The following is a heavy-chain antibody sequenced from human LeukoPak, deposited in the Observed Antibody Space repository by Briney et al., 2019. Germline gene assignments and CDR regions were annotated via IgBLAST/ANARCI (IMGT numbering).Heavy chain of an antibody. V-gene: IGHV1-69*13. D-gene: IGHD5-24*01. CDR1: GGTFSSYA. Sequence: ASVKVSCKASGGTFSSYAISWVRQAPGQGLEWMGGIIPIFGTANYAQKFQGRVTITADESTSTAYMELSSLRSEDTAVYYCARGLEMATNGPFDYWGQGTLVTVSS. CDR2: IIPIFGTA. CDR3: ARGLEMATNGPFDY. J-gene: IGHJ4*02.